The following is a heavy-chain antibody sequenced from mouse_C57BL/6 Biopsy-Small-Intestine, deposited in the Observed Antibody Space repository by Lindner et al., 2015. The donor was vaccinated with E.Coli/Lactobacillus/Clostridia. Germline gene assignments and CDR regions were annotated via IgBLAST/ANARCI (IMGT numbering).Heavy chain of an antibody. CDR2: LLPRSDST. Sequence: VQLQESGAELVKPGASVKISCKASGYTFTGYWIEWVKQRPGHGLEWIGELLPRSDSTNYNEKFKGRATFTADTSSNTAYMQLSSLTTEDSAIYYCARGSNYYSNNYDYFDSWGQGTTLTVSS. J-gene: IGHJ2*01. V-gene: IGHV1-9*01. CDR3: ARGSNYYSNNYDYFDS. CDR1: GYTFTGYW. D-gene: IGHD1-1*01.